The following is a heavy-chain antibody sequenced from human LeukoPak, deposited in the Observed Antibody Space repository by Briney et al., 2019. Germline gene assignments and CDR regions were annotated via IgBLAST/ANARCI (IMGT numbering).Heavy chain of an antibody. Sequence: KTGGSLRLSCAASGFTFSSYSMNWVRQAPGKGLEWVSSISSSSGYIYYADSVKGRFTISRDNAKNSLYLQMNSLRAEDTAVYYCARRAQVQGPSGSYFNWFDPWGQGTLVTVSS. V-gene: IGHV3-21*01. CDR1: GFTFSSYS. J-gene: IGHJ5*02. CDR3: ARRAQVQGPSGSYFNWFDP. D-gene: IGHD1-26*01. CDR2: ISSSSGYI.